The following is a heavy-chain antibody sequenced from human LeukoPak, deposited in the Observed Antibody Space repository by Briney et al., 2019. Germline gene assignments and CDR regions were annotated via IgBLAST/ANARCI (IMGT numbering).Heavy chain of an antibody. Sequence: GGSLRLSCAASGFIFSNYEMHWVRQAPGKGLEWISYINSGSSAIFYADSVKGRFTISRDNAKNSLYLQMNSVSAEDTAIYYCAREAHTGYNYVSGNYGYTADWGRGTLVIVSS. V-gene: IGHV3-48*03. CDR2: INSGSSAI. CDR3: AREAHTGYNYVSGNYGYTAD. J-gene: IGHJ4*02. CDR1: GFIFSNYE. D-gene: IGHD3-16*01.